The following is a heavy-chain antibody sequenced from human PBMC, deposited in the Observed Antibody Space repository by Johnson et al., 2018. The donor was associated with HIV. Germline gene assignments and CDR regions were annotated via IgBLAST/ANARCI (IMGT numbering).Heavy chain of an antibody. V-gene: IGHV3-30*02. CDR3: ARPAGKMILVVDDSFHI. D-gene: IGHD2-21*01. CDR2: IRYDGSNK. CDR1: GFTFSSYG. Sequence: QVQLVESGGGVVQPGGSLRLSCAASGFTFSSYGMHWVRQAPGKGLEWVTFIRYDGSNKYYADSVRARFTISRDNVKNVVYLHMNSLRTEDTAVYYCARPAGKMILVVDDSFHIWGQGTMVTVSS. J-gene: IGHJ3*02.